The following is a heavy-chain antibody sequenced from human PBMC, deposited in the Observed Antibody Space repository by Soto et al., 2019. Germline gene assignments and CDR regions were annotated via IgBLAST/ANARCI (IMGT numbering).Heavy chain of an antibody. CDR2: TSNSGST. CDR3: ARGGGSTKVDY. D-gene: IGHD2-2*01. V-gene: IGHV4-31*03. CDR1: GGSITSSGYY. Sequence: QVQLQESGPGLVKPSQTLSLTCTVSGGSITSSGYYWSWIRQHPGEGLEWIGFTSNSGSTSYNPSPKRRVTISVDTSSNQFSLNLNSVTPADTAVYYCARGGGSTKVDYWGQGTLVTVSP. J-gene: IGHJ4*02.